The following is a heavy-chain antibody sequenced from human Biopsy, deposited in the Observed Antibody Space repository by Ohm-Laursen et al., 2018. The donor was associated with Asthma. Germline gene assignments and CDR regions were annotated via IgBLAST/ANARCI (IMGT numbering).Heavy chain of an antibody. V-gene: IGHV5-51*01. Sequence: ESLKISCKPSGYTFRGSWIGWGRQMSGKGLGWRGGILAANSETKYSPSFQGQVTISVDISISTAFLQWSSLKAPDPAMYYCARFIDGTFFVDYWGQGTLVTVSS. CDR2: ILAANSET. J-gene: IGHJ4*02. CDR3: ARFIDGTFFVDY. CDR1: GYTFRGSW. D-gene: IGHD1-7*01.